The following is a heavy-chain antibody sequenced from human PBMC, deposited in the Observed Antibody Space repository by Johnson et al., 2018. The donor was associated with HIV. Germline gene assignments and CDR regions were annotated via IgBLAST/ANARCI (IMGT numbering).Heavy chain of an antibody. V-gene: IGHV3-66*01. J-gene: IGHJ3*02. Sequence: EHLVESGGGLVQPGGSLILSRAASGFTVSSNYMSWVRQAPGKGLEWVSVIYSGGSTYYADSVKGRFTISRDNSKNTLYLQMNSLRAEDTAVYYCAREGPPRAFDIWGQWTMVTVSS. CDR1: GFTVSSNY. CDR3: AREGPPRAFDI. CDR2: IYSGGST.